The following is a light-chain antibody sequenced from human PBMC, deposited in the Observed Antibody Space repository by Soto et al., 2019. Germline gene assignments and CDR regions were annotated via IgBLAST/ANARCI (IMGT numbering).Light chain of an antibody. CDR2: DAS. Sequence: EIVVTQSPATLSVSPGDRATLSCTASQNVTRSLAWYQQKPGKTPRLLIYDASSRAAGIPDRFNGGGSGTEFTLTISSLQSEDFALYFCQQYDTWWTFGQGTRV. V-gene: IGKV3-15*01. J-gene: IGKJ1*01. CDR1: QNVTRS. CDR3: QQYDTWWT.